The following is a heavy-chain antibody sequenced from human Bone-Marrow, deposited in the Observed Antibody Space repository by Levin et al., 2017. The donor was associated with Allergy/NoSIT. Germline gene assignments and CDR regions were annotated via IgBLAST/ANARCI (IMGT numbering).Heavy chain of an antibody. CDR1: GFTFNAYA. Sequence: GESLKISCVASGFTFNAYAMNWVRRAPGKGLEWVSAMSGTTGSHYYADSVKGRFTISRDSSKNTLFLQMESLRVEDTATYYCAKGTTVYFYYNGMDAWGQGTTVTVFS. J-gene: IGHJ6*02. CDR2: MSGTTGSH. V-gene: IGHV3-23*01. D-gene: IGHD2/OR15-2a*01. CDR3: AKGTTVYFYYNGMDA.